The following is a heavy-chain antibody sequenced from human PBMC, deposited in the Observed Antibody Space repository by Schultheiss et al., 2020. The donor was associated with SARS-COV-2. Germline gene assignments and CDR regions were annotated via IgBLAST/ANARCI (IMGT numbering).Heavy chain of an antibody. CDR2: INWNGGST. Sequence: GGSLRLSCAASGFTFSSYWMSWVRQAPGKGLEWVSGINWNGGSTGYADSVKGRFTISRDDSKNTAYLQMNSLKTEDTAVYYCTRPTVTKPGVFDYWGQGTLVTVSS. CDR1: GFTFSSYW. CDR3: TRPTVTKPGVFDY. V-gene: IGHV3-20*04. J-gene: IGHJ4*02. D-gene: IGHD4-17*01.